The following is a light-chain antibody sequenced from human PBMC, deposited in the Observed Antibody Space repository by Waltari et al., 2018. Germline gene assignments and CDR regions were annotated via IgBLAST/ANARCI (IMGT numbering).Light chain of an antibody. J-gene: IGKJ5*01. V-gene: IGKV1-9*01. CDR3: QQLNNSPLT. Sequence: DIQLTQSQSFLSASVGDRVTITCRARQGISNYLAWYNQKPGKAPKLLIYAASTLQSVVPLSFSGSGSATEFTRTSSRLQPDDFATYYCQQLNNSPLTFGQGTRLEIK. CDR1: QGISNY. CDR2: AAS.